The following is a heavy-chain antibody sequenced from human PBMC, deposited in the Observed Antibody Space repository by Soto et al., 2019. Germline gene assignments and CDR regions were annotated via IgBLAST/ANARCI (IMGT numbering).Heavy chain of an antibody. CDR1: GDSVSSNSAA. D-gene: IGHD2-2*02. J-gene: IGHJ6*02. CDR3: ARDRSYCSSTSCYMGYYYYGMDV. V-gene: IGHV6-1*01. Sequence: QVQLQQSGPGLVKPSQTLSLTCAISGDSVSSNSAAWNWIRQSPSRGLEWLGRTYYRSKWYNDYAVSVKSRITINPDTSKNQFSLQLNSVTPEDTAVYYCARDRSYCSSTSCYMGYYYYGMDVWGQGTTVTVSS. CDR2: TYYRSKWYN.